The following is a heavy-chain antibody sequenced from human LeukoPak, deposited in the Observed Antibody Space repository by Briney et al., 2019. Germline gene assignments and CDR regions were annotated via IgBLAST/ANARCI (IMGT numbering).Heavy chain of an antibody. V-gene: IGHV3-30*18. CDR3: AKDSSEGAY. J-gene: IGHJ4*02. D-gene: IGHD2-2*01. CDR1: GFTFSNYD. Sequence: GGSLRPSCAASGFTFSNYDMHWARQAPGKDLEWVAVISCDENNEYADSVKGRFTISRDNSKNTLYLQMNSLRAEDTAVYYCAKDSSEGAYWGQGTLVTVSS. CDR2: ISCDENNE.